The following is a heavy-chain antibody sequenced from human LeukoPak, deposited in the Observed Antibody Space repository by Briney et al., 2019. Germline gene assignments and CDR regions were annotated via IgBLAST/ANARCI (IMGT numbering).Heavy chain of an antibody. V-gene: IGHV4-59*01. CDR1: GGSISSYY. CDR2: IYYSGST. J-gene: IGHJ2*01. Sequence: SETLSLTCTVSGGSISSYYWSWIRQPPGKGLEWIGYIYYSGSTNYNPSLKSRVTISVDTSKNQFSLKLSSVTAADTAVYYCARHPSCGGDCYSGRIKWYFDLWGRGTLVTVSS. CDR3: ARHPSCGGDCYSGRIKWYFDL. D-gene: IGHD2-21*01.